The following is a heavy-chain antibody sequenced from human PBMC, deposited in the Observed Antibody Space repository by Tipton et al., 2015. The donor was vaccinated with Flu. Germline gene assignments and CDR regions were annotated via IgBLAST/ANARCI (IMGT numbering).Heavy chain of an antibody. J-gene: IGHJ5*02. CDR1: GITFSNAW. V-gene: IGHV4-34*01. Sequence: LRLSCAASGITFSNAWMSWVRQAPGKGLEWVGEINHSGSTNYNPSLKSRVTISVDTSKNQFSLKLSSVTAADTAVYYCARVTELLWFGEARGWFDPWGQGTLVTVSS. CDR3: ARVTELLWFGEARGWFDP. CDR2: INHSGST. D-gene: IGHD3-10*01.